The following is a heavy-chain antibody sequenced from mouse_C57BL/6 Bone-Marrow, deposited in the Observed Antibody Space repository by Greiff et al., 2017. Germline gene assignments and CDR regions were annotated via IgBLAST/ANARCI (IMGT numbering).Heavy chain of an antibody. CDR3: LGRNYYGSSRPFDY. CDR1: GYTFTSYW. V-gene: IGHV1-55*01. D-gene: IGHD1-1*01. CDR2: IYPGSGST. J-gene: IGHJ2*01. Sequence: QVQLQQPGAELVKPGASVKMSCKASGYTFTSYWITWVKQRPGQGLEWIGDIYPGSGSTNYNEKFKSKATLTVDTSSSTAYLQLSSLTSEDSAVYYCLGRNYYGSSRPFDYWGQGTTLTVSS.